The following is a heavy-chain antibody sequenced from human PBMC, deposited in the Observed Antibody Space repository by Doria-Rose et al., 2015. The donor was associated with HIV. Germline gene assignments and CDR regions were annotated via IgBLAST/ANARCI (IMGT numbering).Heavy chain of an antibody. CDR3: ARIKSSRWYHKYYFDF. V-gene: IGHV2-26*01. Sequence: QESGPVLVKLTETLTLTCTVSGVSLSSPGMGVSWIRQPPGKALEWLANIFSDDERSYKTSLKSRLTISRGTSKSQVVLTMTDTDPVDTATYYCARIKSSRWYHKYYFDFWGQGTLVIVSA. D-gene: IGHD6-13*01. CDR1: GVSLSSPGMG. CDR2: IFSDDER. J-gene: IGHJ4*02.